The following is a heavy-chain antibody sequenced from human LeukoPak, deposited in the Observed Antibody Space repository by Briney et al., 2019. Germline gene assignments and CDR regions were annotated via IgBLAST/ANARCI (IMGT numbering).Heavy chain of an antibody. CDR3: ARVNIAVADHFDY. V-gene: IGHV3-66*01. CDR1: GFTVSSNY. J-gene: IGHJ4*02. CDR2: IYSGGST. Sequence: PGGSLRLSCAASGFTVSSNYMSWVHQAPGKGLEWVSVIYSGGSTYYADSVKGRFTISRDNSKNTLYLQMNSLRAEDTAVYYCARVNIAVADHFDYWGQGTLVTVSS. D-gene: IGHD6-19*01.